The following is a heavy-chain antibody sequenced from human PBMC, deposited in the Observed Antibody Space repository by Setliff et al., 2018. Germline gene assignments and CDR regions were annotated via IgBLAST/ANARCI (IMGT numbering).Heavy chain of an antibody. CDR2: IYYSGST. V-gene: IGHV4-59*08. CDR1: GGSISSYY. J-gene: IGHJ6*03. D-gene: IGHD3-3*01. CDR3: ARMSGFQYIDV. Sequence: PSETLSLTCTVSGGSISSYYWSWIRQPPGKGLEWIGYIYYSGSTNYNPSLKSRVTISVDTSKSQFSLRLNSVTAADTAVYYCARMSGFQYIDVWDKGTTVTVSS.